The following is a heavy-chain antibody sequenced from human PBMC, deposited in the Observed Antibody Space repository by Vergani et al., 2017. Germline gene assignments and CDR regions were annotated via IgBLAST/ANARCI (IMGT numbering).Heavy chain of an antibody. CDR1: GFTFTCYS. CDR3: ARASGYDYRVSSYSEAQSDY. CDR2: ISSSSSYI. J-gene: IGHJ4*02. V-gene: IGHV3-21*01. D-gene: IGHD5-12*01. Sequence: EVQLVESGGGLVKPGGSLRLSCAASGFTFTCYSMNWVRQAPGKGLEWVSSISSSSSYIYYADSVKGRFTISRDNAKNSLYLQRNSLRAEDTAVYYCARASGYDYRVSSYSEAQSDYRGQGTLVSV.